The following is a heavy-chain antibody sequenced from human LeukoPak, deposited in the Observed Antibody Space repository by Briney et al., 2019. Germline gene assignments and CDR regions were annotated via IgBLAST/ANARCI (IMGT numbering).Heavy chain of an antibody. V-gene: IGHV4-34*01. CDR1: GGSFSGYY. J-gene: IGHJ4*02. D-gene: IGHD3-3*01. CDR3: ARGLGYDFWSGYYQRRGYYFDY. CDR2: INHSGST. Sequence: PSETLSLTCAVYGGSFSGYYWSWIRQPPGKGLEWIGEINHSGSTSYNPSLKSRVTMSVDTSKNQFSLKLSSVTAADTAVYYCARGLGYDFWSGYYQRRGYYFDYWGQGTLVTVSS.